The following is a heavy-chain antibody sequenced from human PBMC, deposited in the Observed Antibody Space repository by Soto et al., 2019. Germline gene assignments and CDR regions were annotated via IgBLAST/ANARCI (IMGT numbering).Heavy chain of an antibody. Sequence: ESGGGVVQPGGSLRVSCAASGFTFSGYAMHWVRQAPGKGLEWVAFISYDGSLQYYADSLEGRFTTSRDNSQNTLYLQMNSLRPEDTAIYYCARDVPLGHWGQGALVTVSS. CDR2: ISYDGSLQ. V-gene: IGHV3-30-3*01. CDR1: GFTFSGYA. D-gene: IGHD3-16*01. J-gene: IGHJ4*02. CDR3: ARDVPLGH.